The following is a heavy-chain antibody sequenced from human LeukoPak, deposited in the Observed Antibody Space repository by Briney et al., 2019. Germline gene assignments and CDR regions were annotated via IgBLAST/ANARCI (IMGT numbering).Heavy chain of an antibody. Sequence: GGSLRLSCAASGFTFSSYAMSWVRQAPGKGLEWVSAISGSGGSTYYADSVKGRFTNSRDNSKNTLYLQMNSLRAEDTAVYYCASIVVVVAANLAFDYWGQGTLVTVSS. CDR1: GFTFSSYA. D-gene: IGHD2-15*01. CDR2: ISGSGGST. V-gene: IGHV3-23*01. J-gene: IGHJ4*02. CDR3: ASIVVVVAANLAFDY.